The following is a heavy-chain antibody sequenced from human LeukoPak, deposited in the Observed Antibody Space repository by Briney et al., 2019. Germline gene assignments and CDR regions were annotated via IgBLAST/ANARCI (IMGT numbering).Heavy chain of an antibody. CDR1: GFTFSTYD. Sequence: GGSLRLSCVASGFTFSTYDMSWVRQAPGKGLEWVAVFSGTSGRTFYADSVKGRFTISRDNSKSTLYLQMDSLRAEDTAVYYCAKCGNSGCHLIDYWGQGTLVTVSS. D-gene: IGHD5-12*01. CDR3: AKCGNSGCHLIDY. J-gene: IGHJ4*02. CDR2: FSGTSGRT. V-gene: IGHV3-23*01.